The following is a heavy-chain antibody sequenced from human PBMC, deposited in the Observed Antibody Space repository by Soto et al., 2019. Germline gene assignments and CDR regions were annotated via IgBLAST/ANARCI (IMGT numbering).Heavy chain of an antibody. D-gene: IGHD2-8*01. CDR3: AKHIVLMVYALDV. CDR1: GFTFSSYA. CDR2: ISGSGGST. Sequence: PGGSLRLSCAASGFTFSSYAMSWVRQAPGKGLEWVSAISGSGGSTYYADSVKGRFTISRDNSKNTLHLQMNSLRAEDTAVYYCAKHIVLMVYALDVWGQGTTVTVSS. V-gene: IGHV3-23*01. J-gene: IGHJ6*02.